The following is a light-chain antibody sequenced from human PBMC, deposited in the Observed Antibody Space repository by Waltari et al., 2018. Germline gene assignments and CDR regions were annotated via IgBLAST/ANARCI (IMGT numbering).Light chain of an antibody. J-gene: IGKJ2*01. CDR3: QQYESSPYT. Sequence: EIVLTHSPLTLSLSPGERAALSSRASQCLSGSYLAWYQHKVGQAPRLLIYGASSRAAGIPDRFSGRGSGTDFALTISRLDPEDFAVYYCQQYESSPYTFGPGTKLEIK. CDR1: QCLSGSY. V-gene: IGKV3-20*01. CDR2: GAS.